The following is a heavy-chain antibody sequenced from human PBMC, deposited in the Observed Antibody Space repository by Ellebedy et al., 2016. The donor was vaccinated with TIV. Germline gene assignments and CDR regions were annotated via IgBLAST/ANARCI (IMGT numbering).Heavy chain of an antibody. CDR2: ITSSSSSL. J-gene: IGHJ6*03. CDR1: GFTFSSYS. CDR3: ARAKNYYMDV. Sequence: GESLKISCAASGFTFSSYSMNWVRQAPGKGLEWLSYITSSSSSLYYADSVKGRFTISRDNAKNSLSLQMDGLRAEDTAVYYCARAKNYYMDVWGKGTTVTVSS. V-gene: IGHV3-48*04.